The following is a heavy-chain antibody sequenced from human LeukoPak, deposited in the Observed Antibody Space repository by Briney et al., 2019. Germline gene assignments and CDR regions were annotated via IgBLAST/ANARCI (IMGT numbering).Heavy chain of an antibody. V-gene: IGHV3-21*01. CDR1: GFTFSDYN. CDR2: ITSGTTYI. J-gene: IGHJ4*02. Sequence: GGSLRLSCAASGFTFSDYNMNWVRQSPEKGLEWVSSITSGTTYIYYAGSVRGRFTLSRENAKNSLYLQMNNLRAGDTAVYYCARATAGFDYWGQGTLVTVSS. CDR3: ARATAGFDY.